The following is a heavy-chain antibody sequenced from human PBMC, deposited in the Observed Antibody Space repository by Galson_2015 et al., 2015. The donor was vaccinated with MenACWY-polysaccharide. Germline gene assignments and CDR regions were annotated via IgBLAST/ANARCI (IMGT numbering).Heavy chain of an antibody. V-gene: IGHV3-74*01. D-gene: IGHD1-26*01. CDR2: IKSDGSST. Sequence: SLRLSCAASGFTFSTYWMHWVRHAPGKGLVWVSRIKSDGSSTNYADSVKGRFTISRDNALYLQMNSLRAEDTAVYFCARGSTSGATANSLDYWRRGTQVTVSS. CDR1: GFTFSTYW. J-gene: IGHJ4*02. CDR3: ARGSTSGATANSLDY.